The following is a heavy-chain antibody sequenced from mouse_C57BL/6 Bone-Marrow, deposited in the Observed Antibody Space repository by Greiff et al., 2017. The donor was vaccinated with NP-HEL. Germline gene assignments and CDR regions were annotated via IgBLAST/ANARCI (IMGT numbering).Heavy chain of an antibody. V-gene: IGHV5-6*01. Sequence: EVKVVESGGDLVKPGGSLKLSCAASGFTFSSYGMSWVRQTPDKRLEWVATISSGGSYTYYPDSVKGRFTISRDNAKNTLYLQMSSLKSEDTAMYYCARDGNYVLYAMDYWGQGTSVTVSS. CDR2: ISSGGSYT. J-gene: IGHJ4*01. D-gene: IGHD2-1*01. CDR3: ARDGNYVLYAMDY. CDR1: GFTFSSYG.